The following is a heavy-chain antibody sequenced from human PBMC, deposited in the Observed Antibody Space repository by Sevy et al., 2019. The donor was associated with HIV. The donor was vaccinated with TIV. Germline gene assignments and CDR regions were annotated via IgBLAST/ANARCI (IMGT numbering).Heavy chain of an antibody. J-gene: IGHJ4*02. D-gene: IGHD6-19*01. V-gene: IGHV1-69*13. Sequence: ASVKGSCKASGGTFSSYAISWVRQAPGQGLEWMGGIIPIFGTANYAQKFQGRVTITADESTSTAYMELSSLRSEDTAVYYCARDQPGIAVAGRGYFDYWGQGTLVTVSS. CDR2: IIPIFGTA. CDR3: ARDQPGIAVAGRGYFDY. CDR1: GGTFSSYA.